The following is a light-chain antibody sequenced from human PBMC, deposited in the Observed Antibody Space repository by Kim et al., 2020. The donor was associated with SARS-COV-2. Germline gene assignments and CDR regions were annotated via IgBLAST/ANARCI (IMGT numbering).Light chain of an antibody. V-gene: IGKV1-16*02. CDR1: QDINNH. Sequence: DIQVTQSPSSLSASAGDRVTITCRASQDINNHLAWFQQKPGKAPKPLIYAASSLHSGVPSKFSGSGSGTDFTLTINSLQPEDFATYYCQQYHNYPQTFGQGTKLEI. J-gene: IGKJ2*01. CDR2: AAS. CDR3: QQYHNYPQT.